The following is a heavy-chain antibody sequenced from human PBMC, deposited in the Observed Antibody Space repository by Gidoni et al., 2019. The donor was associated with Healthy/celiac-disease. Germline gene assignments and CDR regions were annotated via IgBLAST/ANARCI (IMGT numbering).Heavy chain of an antibody. CDR3: ARGRGSDIVVVPAADYDWYFDL. Sequence: LEWMGWMNPNSRNTGYAQKFQGRVTMTRNTSISTAYMELSSLRSEDTAVYYCARGRGSDIVVVPAADYDWYFDLWGRGTLVTVSS. D-gene: IGHD2-2*01. J-gene: IGHJ2*01. V-gene: IGHV1-8*01. CDR2: MNPNSRNT.